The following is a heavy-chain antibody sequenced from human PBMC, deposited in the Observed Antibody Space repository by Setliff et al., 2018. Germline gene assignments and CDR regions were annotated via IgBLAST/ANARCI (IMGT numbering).Heavy chain of an antibody. CDR1: GNRFTDYF. CDR2: IIPIFGTA. J-gene: IGHJ5*02. V-gene: IGHV1-69*05. Sequence: SVKVSCKASGNRFTDYFLHWVRQAPGQGLEWMGGIIPIFGTANYAQKFQGRVTITTDESTSTAYMELSSLRSEDTAVYYCARDLTQSHDYGGNSDSPWGQGTLVTVSS. D-gene: IGHD4-17*01. CDR3: ARDLTQSHDYGGNSDSP.